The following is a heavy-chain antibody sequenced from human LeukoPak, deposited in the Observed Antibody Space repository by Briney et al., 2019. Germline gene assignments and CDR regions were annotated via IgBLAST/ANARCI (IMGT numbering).Heavy chain of an antibody. CDR1: GFTVSSSY. J-gene: IGHJ4*02. D-gene: IGHD3-16*01. Sequence: GGSLRLSCAASGFTVSSSYMSWVRQAPGKGLEWVSYIYNDGRTFYADSVKGRFTISRDSSKNTLYLQMSSLRAEDTAVYYCARAFDHHFDYWGQGTLVTVSS. V-gene: IGHV3-53*01. CDR2: IYNDGRT. CDR3: ARAFDHHFDY.